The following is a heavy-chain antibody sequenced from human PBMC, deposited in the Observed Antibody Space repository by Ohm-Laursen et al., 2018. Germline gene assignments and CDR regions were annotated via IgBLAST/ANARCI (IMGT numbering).Heavy chain of an antibody. D-gene: IGHD3-22*01. Sequence: ASVKVSCKASGYTFTSYDINWVRQAPGQGLEWMGWINPNSGGTKYAQGFQGRVTMTRDTSITTAYMELSRLRSDDTAVYYCVAYYFDSSGYVHYNFDYWGQGTLVTVSS. V-gene: IGHV1-2*02. J-gene: IGHJ4*02. CDR3: VAYYFDSSGYVHYNFDY. CDR2: INPNSGGT. CDR1: GYTFTSYD.